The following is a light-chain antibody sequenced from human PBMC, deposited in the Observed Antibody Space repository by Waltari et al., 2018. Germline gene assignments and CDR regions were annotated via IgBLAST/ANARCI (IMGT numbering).Light chain of an antibody. CDR2: EVD. J-gene: IGLJ2*01. V-gene: IGLV2-23*02. CDR1: SSDVGSYDL. Sequence: SALTQPASVSASPGQSITISCTGSSSDVGSYDLVAWYQQHPGKATHLLIYEVDKRPAWFSYRFCGSKSGNAASLTISGLQAEDEAHYFCASYTSGGPWVFGGGTLLTVL. CDR3: ASYTSGGPWV.